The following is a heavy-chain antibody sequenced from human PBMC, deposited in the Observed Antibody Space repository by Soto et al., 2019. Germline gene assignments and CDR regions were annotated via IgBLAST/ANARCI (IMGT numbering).Heavy chain of an antibody. V-gene: IGHV3-23*01. D-gene: IGHD4-17*01. CDR1: GFTFSTYA. CDR3: AKDRYGDYGGVDY. Sequence: EVQLLESGGGLVQPGGSLGLSCAASGFTFSTYAMIWVRQAPGKGLEWVSVITGGGGRTYYADSVKGRFTTSRDNSKNTLYLQMNSLRAEDTAVYYCAKDRYGDYGGVDYWGQGTLVTVSS. J-gene: IGHJ4*02. CDR2: ITGGGGRT.